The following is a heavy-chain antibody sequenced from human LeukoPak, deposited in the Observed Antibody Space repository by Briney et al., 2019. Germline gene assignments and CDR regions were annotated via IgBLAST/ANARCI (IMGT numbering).Heavy chain of an antibody. D-gene: IGHD3-10*01. J-gene: IGHJ6*03. CDR3: ARSYYYGSGSIYYYYMDV. CDR2: IIPILGIA. Sequence: SVKVSCKASGGTFSSYTISWVRQAPGQGLEWMGRIIPILGIANYAQKFQGRVTITADKSTSTAYMELSSLRSEDTAVYYCARSYYYGSGSIYYYYMDVWGKGTTVTVSS. V-gene: IGHV1-69*02. CDR1: GGTFSSYT.